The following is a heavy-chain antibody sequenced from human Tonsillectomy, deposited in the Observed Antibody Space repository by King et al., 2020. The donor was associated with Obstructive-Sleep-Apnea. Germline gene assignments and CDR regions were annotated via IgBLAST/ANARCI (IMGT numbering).Heavy chain of an antibody. CDR2: IIPILGTA. CDR3: ATDRCSPTCSLDV. Sequence: VQLVQSGAEVKKPGSSVKVSCKASGGTLSNYGITWVRQAPGQGLEWTGGIIPILGTANYAQRFQGRVTISADENTSTVYMELSSLRSEDTAVYYCATDRCSPTCSLDVWGQGTTVTVSS. V-gene: IGHV1-69*01. CDR1: GGTLSNYG. D-gene: IGHD3-10*02. J-gene: IGHJ6*02.